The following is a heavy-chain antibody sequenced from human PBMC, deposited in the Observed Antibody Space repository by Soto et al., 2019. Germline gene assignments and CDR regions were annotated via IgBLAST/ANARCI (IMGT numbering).Heavy chain of an antibody. J-gene: IGHJ6*03. CDR1: GFTFSSYA. D-gene: IGHD6-13*01. CDR3: AKVGSSHAYYYYYYMDV. V-gene: IGHV3-23*01. CDR2: ISGSGGST. Sequence: GGSLRLSCAASGFTFSSYAMSWVRQAPGKGLEWVSAISGSGGSTYYADSVKGRFTISRDNSKNTLYLQMNSLRAEDTAVYYCAKVGSSHAYYYYYYMDVWGKGTTVTVSS.